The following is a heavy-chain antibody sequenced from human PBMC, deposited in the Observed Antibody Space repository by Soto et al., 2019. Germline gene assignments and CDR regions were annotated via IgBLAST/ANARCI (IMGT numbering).Heavy chain of an antibody. V-gene: IGHV3-48*01. D-gene: IGHD3-3*01. CDR3: ATTYYDFPADYYCYMDV. Sequence: QTGGSLRLSCAASGFTFSSYSMNWVRQAPGKGLEWVSYISSSSSTIYYADSVKGRFTISRDNAKNSLYLQMNSPRAEDTAVYYCATTYYDFPADYYCYMDVWGKGTTVTVSS. J-gene: IGHJ6*03. CDR1: GFTFSSYS. CDR2: ISSSSSTI.